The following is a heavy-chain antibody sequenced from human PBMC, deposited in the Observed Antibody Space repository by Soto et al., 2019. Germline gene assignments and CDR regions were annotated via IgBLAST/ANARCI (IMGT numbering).Heavy chain of an antibody. Sequence: QVQLQESGPGLVKPSQTLSLTCTVSGGSISSGGYYWSWIRQHPGKGLEWIGYIYYSGSTYYNPSLKRRVTISGDTSKNQFSLKLSSVTAADTAVYYCARASIAARGYYYGMDVWGQGTTVTVSS. V-gene: IGHV4-31*03. D-gene: IGHD6-6*01. CDR3: ARASIAARGYYYGMDV. CDR1: GGSISSGGYY. J-gene: IGHJ6*02. CDR2: IYYSGST.